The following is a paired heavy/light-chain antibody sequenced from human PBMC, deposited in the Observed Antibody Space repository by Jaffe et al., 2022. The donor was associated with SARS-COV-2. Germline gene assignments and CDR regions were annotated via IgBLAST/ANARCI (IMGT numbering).Heavy chain of an antibody. CDR1: GYSFNTYD. V-gene: IGHV1-18*01. CDR3: ARKWGYYYGSDTTRLSYYYYGMDV. Sequence: QLQLVQSGAEVKKPGASVKVSCKASGYSFNTYDISWVRQAPGQGLEWVGWISTHNGNIKYAQRLQGRVTMTTDTSTSTAYMELRNLRSDDTAVYYCARKWGYYYGSDTTRLSYYYYGMDVWGQGTTVTVSS. CDR2: ISTHNGNI. J-gene: IGHJ6*02. D-gene: IGHD3-10*01.
Light chain of an antibody. CDR3: NSRDSSYYHLA. V-gene: IGLV3-19*01. Sequence: SSELTQDPAVSVALGQTVTITCRGDSLRSSYASWYQQKPGQAPVLVLYGENNRPSGIPDRFSGSTSGTAASLTITGAQAEDEADYFCNSRDSSYYHLAFGGGTQLTVL. CDR2: GEN. CDR1: SLRSSY. J-gene: IGLJ2*01.